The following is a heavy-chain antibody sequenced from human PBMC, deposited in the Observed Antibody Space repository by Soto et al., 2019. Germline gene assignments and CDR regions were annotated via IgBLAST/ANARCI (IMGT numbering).Heavy chain of an antibody. CDR1: GFTFSSYA. V-gene: IGHV3-23*01. D-gene: IGHD3-22*01. CDR2: ISGSGGST. CDR3: AKDLARNTLIVVSPRPGSEY. Sequence: GGSLRLSCAASGFTFSSYAMSWVRQAPGKGLEWVSAISGSGGSTYYADSVKGRFTISRDNSKNTLYLQMNSLRAEDTAVYYCAKDLARNTLIVVSPRPGSEYWGQGTLVTVSS. J-gene: IGHJ4*02.